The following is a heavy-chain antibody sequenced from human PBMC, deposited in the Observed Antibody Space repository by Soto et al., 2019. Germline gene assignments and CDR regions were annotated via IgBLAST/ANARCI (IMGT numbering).Heavy chain of an antibody. D-gene: IGHD6-13*01. Sequence: PSQTLSLTCAISGDSVSSNSAAWNWIRQSPSRGLEWLGRTYYRSKWYNDYAVPVKSRITINPDTSKNQFSLQLNSVTPEDTAVYHCARTGIAAAGTHWFDPWGQGTLVTVSS. V-gene: IGHV6-1*01. CDR2: TYYRSKWYN. J-gene: IGHJ5*02. CDR3: ARTGIAAAGTHWFDP. CDR1: GDSVSSNSAA.